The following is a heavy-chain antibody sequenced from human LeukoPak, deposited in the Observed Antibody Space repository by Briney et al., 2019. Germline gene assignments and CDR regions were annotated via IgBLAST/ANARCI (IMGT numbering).Heavy chain of an antibody. V-gene: IGHV1-58*02. CDR3: AAADYYDSSGYYPYAFHI. Sequence: ASVKVSCKASGFTFTRSAMQWVRQARGQRLEWIGWIVVGSGNTNYAQKFQERVTITRDMSTSTAYMELSSLRSEDTAVYFCAAADYYDSSGYYPYAFHIWGQGTMVTV. CDR1: GFTFTRSA. D-gene: IGHD3-22*01. J-gene: IGHJ3*02. CDR2: IVVGSGNT.